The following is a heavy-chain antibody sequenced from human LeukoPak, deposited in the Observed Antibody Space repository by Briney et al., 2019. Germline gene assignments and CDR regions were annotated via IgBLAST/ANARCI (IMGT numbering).Heavy chain of an antibody. D-gene: IGHD5-24*01. CDR3: AKNRVEMTTVRAFDI. Sequence: GSLRLSCAASGFTFNGYGMHWVRQAPGKGLEWVAFISYDGGNKYYADSVKGRFTISRDDSKNTLYLQMNSLRAEDTAVYYCAKNRVEMTTVRAFDIWGQGTMVIVSS. J-gene: IGHJ3*02. CDR1: GFTFNGYG. V-gene: IGHV3-30*18. CDR2: ISYDGGNK.